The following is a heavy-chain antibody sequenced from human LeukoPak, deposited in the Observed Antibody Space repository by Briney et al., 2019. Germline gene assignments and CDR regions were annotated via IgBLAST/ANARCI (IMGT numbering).Heavy chain of an antibody. D-gene: IGHD1-26*01. Sequence: GASVKVSCKASGYTSTSYGISWVRQAPGQGLEWMGWISAYNGNTNYAQKVQGRVTMTTDTSTSTAYMELRSLRSDDTAVYYCARYVRTDLLFDYWGQGTLVTVSS. J-gene: IGHJ4*02. CDR2: ISAYNGNT. V-gene: IGHV1-18*01. CDR1: GYTSTSYG. CDR3: ARYVRTDLLFDY.